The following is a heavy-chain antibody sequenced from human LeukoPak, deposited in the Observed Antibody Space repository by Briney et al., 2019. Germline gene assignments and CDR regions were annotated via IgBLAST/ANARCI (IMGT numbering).Heavy chain of an antibody. CDR2: ITPNADRT. D-gene: IGHD3-22*01. J-gene: IGHJ1*01. V-gene: IGHV3-23*01. CDR3: AIMHGYYDGSGYWVQ. CDR1: GFTFGSYG. Sequence: GGPLRLSCAASGFTFGSYGMSWVRQAPGKGLEWVSFITPNADRTSYADSVEGRFTISRDNPRNTLYMQMNSLRDEDTAVYYCAIMHGYYDGSGYWVQWGQGTLVTVSS.